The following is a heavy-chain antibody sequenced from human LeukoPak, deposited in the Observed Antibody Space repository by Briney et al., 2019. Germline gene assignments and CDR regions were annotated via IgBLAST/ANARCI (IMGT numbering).Heavy chain of an antibody. CDR2: ITSDSSTM. D-gene: IGHD1-14*01. J-gene: IGHJ1*01. Sequence: GGSLRLSCAASGFTFSSYSMNWVRQAPGQRLEWVSYITSDSSTMFYADSVKGRFTASRDNAKNSLYLQMNSLRAEDTAVYYCARVSGVQHWGQGTLVTVSS. CDR3: ARVSGVQH. CDR1: GFTFSSYS. V-gene: IGHV3-48*04.